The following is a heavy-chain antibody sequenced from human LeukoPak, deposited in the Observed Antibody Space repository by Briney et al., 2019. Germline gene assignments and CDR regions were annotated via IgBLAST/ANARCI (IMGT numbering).Heavy chain of an antibody. Sequence: GGSLRPSCVASGFTFSSYWMGWVRQAPGKWLEWVANIGKDGSGKNYLDSVKGRFTISRDNAKNSLYLQMNSLRAEDTAVYYCVRDRDYYAIDYWGQGTLVTVSS. CDR3: VRDRDYYAIDY. CDR2: IGKDGSGK. CDR1: GFTFSSYW. V-gene: IGHV3-7*01. D-gene: IGHD3-22*01. J-gene: IGHJ4*02.